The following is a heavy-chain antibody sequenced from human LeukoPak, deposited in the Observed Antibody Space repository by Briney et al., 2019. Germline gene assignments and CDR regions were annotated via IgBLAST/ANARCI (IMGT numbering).Heavy chain of an antibody. V-gene: IGHV4-39*07. CDR2: IYYSGST. D-gene: IGHD3-22*01. CDR3: ARVGGSGEYYYDSSGYYLWDY. CDR1: GGSISSSSYY. J-gene: IGHJ4*02. Sequence: PSETLSLTCTVSGGSISSSSYYWGWIRQPPGKGLEWIGSIYYSGSTYYNPSLKSRVTISVDTSKNQFSLKLSSVTAADTAVYYCARVGGSGEYYYDSSGYYLWDYWGQGTLVTVSS.